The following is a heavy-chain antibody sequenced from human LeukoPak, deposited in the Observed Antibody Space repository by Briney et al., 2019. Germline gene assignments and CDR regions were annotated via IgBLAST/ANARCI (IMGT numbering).Heavy chain of an antibody. CDR2: IRYDGSNK. CDR1: GFTFSSYG. D-gene: IGHD3-10*01. J-gene: IGHJ4*02. Sequence: PGGSLRLSCAVSGFTFSSYGMHWVRQAPGKGLEWVAFIRYDGSNKYYADSVKGRFTISRDNSKNTLYLQMNSLRAEDTAVYYCAKDRSMVFPNPDYWGQGTLVTVSS. CDR3: AKDRSMVFPNPDY. V-gene: IGHV3-30*02.